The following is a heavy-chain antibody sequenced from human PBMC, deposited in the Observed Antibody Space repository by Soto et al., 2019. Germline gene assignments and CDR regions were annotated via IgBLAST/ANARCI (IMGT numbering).Heavy chain of an antibody. Sequence: SVKVSCKASGGTFSSYAISWVRQAPEQGLEWMGGIIPIFGTANYAQKFQGRVTITADESTSTAYMELSSLRSEDTAVYYCARGDIVVVPAAILYRWFDPWGQGTLVTVSS. J-gene: IGHJ5*02. CDR1: GGTFSSYA. CDR3: ARGDIVVVPAAILYRWFDP. D-gene: IGHD2-2*02. CDR2: IIPIFGTA. V-gene: IGHV1-69*13.